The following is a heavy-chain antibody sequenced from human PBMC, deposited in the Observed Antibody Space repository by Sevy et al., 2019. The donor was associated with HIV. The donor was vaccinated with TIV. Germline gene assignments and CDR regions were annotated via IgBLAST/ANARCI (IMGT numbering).Heavy chain of an antibody. Sequence: ASVKVSCKASGGTFSSYAISWVRQAPGQGLEWMGGIIPIFGTANCAQKFQGRVTITTDESTSTAYMELSSLRSEDTAVYYCARADDVVVVPAATGYYGMDVWGQGTTVTVSS. CDR3: ARADDVVVVPAATGYYGMDV. D-gene: IGHD2-2*01. CDR2: IIPIFGTA. V-gene: IGHV1-69*05. CDR1: GGTFSSYA. J-gene: IGHJ6*02.